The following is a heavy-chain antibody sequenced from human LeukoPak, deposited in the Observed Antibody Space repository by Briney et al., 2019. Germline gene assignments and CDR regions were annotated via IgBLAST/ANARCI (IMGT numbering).Heavy chain of an antibody. CDR3: ARRDYDILTGNNWFDP. J-gene: IGHJ5*02. CDR2: IYPGDSDT. CDR1: GYSFTSYW. D-gene: IGHD3-9*01. V-gene: IGHV5-51*01. Sequence: GESLKISCKGSGYSFTSYWIGWVRQMPGKGLGWMGIIYPGDSDTRYSPSFQGQVTISADKSISTAYLQWSSLKASDTAMYYCARRDYDILTGNNWFDPWGQGTLVTVSS.